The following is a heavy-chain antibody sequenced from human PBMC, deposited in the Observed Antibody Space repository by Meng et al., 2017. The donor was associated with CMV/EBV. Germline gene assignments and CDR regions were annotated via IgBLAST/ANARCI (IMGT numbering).Heavy chain of an antibody. J-gene: IGHJ4*02. CDR2: ISSSSSYI. D-gene: IGHD1-7*01. Sequence: GGSLRLSCAASGFTFSSYSMNRVRQAPGKGLEWVSSISSSSSYIYYADSVKGRFTISRDNAKNSLYLQMNSLRAEDTAVYYCARASTELELLSGFDYWGQGTLVTVSS. CDR3: ARASTELELLSGFDY. V-gene: IGHV3-21*01. CDR1: GFTFSSYS.